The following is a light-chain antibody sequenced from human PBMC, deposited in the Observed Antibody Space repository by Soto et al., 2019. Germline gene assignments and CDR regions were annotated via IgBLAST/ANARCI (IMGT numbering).Light chain of an antibody. CDR3: ETWYSNTHKV. V-gene: IGLV4-60*02. CDR1: SGHNTYI. J-gene: IGLJ3*02. CDR2: LDRSGRY. Sequence: QSVLTQSSSASASLGSSVKLTCILSSGHNTYIIAWHQQQPGKAPRFLMTLDRSGRYNRGSGVPDRFSGSSSGADRYLTISTLQFEDEGDYYCETWYSNTHKVFGGGTKVTVL.